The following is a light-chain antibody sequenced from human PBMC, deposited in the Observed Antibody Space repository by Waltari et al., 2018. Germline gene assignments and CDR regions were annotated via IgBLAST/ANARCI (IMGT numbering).Light chain of an antibody. CDR2: DNN. CDR1: SSNIGNNY. V-gene: IGLV1-51*01. J-gene: IGLJ1*01. CDR3: GTWDSSLSAGGV. Sequence: QSVLTQPPSVSAAPGQKVTISCSGSSSNIGNNYVSWYQQFPGKAPKLLIYDNNKRPSGIPDRFSASKSGTSATLGITGLQTGDEADYYCGTWDSSLSAGGVFGTGTKVTVL.